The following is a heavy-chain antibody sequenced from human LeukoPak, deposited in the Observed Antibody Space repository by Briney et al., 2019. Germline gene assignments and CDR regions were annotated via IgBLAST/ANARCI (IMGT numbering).Heavy chain of an antibody. CDR2: ITGGSDNS. Sequence: PGGSLRLSCAASGFTFSNSAMTWVRQAPGKGLEWLSSITGGSDNSEYADSVKGRFSISRDNSKNTLFLRMSSLTAEDTAVYYCVRGWQELRSWGRGTLVTVSS. V-gene: IGHV3-23*01. D-gene: IGHD1-1*01. J-gene: IGHJ5*02. CDR3: VRGWQELRS. CDR1: GFTFSNSA.